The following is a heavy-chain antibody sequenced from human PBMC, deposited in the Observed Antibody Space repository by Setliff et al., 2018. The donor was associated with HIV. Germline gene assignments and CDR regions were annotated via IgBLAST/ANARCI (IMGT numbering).Heavy chain of an antibody. V-gene: IGHV4-39*02. CDR2: IYYTGFA. CDR3: TREGRGDPAMATTRIDY. J-gene: IGHJ4*02. CDR1: GGSISSSTYY. Sequence: PSETLSLTCSVSGGSISSSTYYWGWIRQTPGKGLEWIGNIYYTGFAYYNPSLKSRVTISLDTSKTHFFLNLTSVTDADTAVCFCTREGRGDPAMATTRIDYWGQGKRVTVSS. D-gene: IGHD1-1*01.